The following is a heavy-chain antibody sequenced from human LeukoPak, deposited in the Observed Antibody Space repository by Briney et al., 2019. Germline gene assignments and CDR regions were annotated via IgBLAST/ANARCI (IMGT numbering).Heavy chain of an antibody. Sequence: QPGGSLRLSCRASGFSISTYPLHWVRQAPGKGLEWVAVISYNAKIQAYADSVRGRFTVSRDNSLDTLYLQMNSLRAEDTAVYYCAKDLGGSSGQPWGQGTLVTVSS. J-gene: IGHJ5*02. CDR2: ISYNAKIQ. V-gene: IGHV3-30*04. D-gene: IGHD1-26*01. CDR3: AKDLGGSSGQP. CDR1: GFSISTYP.